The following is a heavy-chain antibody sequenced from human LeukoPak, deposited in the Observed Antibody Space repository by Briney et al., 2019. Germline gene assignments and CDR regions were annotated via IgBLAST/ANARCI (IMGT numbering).Heavy chain of an antibody. J-gene: IGHJ4*02. V-gene: IGHV4-59*01. CDR2: IYYSGST. D-gene: IGHD1-26*01. CDR1: GGSISSYY. CDR3: ARVNKIWEYFDY. Sequence: PSETLSLTCTVSGGSISSYYWSWIRQPPGKGLEWIGYIYYSGSTNYNPSLKSRVTISVHTSKNQFSLKLSSVTAADTAVYYCARVNKIWEYFDYWGRGTLVTVSS.